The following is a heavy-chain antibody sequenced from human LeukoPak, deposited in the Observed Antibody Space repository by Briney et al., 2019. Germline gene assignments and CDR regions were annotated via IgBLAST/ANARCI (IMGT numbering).Heavy chain of an antibody. J-gene: IGHJ4*02. CDR2: INPSGGST. CDR3: ARVNRGYSSSWYLGY. CDR1: GYTFTSYY. D-gene: IGHD6-13*01. V-gene: IGHV1-46*01. Sequence: GASVKVSCKASGYTFTSYYMHWVRQAPGQGLEWMEIINPSGGSTSYAQKFQGRVTMTRDTSTSTVYMELSSLRSEDTAVYYCARVNRGYSSSWYLGYWGQGTLVTVSS.